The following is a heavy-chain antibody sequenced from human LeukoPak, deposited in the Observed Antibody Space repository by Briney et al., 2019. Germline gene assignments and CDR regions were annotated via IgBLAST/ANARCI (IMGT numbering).Heavy chain of an antibody. V-gene: IGHV3-30*04. Sequence: GGSLRLSCAASGFTFSSYAMHWVRQAPGKGLEWVAVISYDGSNKYYAESVKGRFTISRDNSKNTLYLQMNSLRAEDTAVYYCARGGIAVAATKAPSSYYYYGMDVWGQGTTVTVSS. D-gene: IGHD6-19*01. CDR3: ARGGIAVAATKAPSSYYYYGMDV. CDR2: ISYDGSNK. CDR1: GFTFSSYA. J-gene: IGHJ6*02.